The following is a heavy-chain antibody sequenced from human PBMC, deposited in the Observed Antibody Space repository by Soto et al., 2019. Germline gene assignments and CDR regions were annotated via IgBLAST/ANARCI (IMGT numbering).Heavy chain of an antibody. CDR2: MNVGNGDR. CDR1: GYTFINSV. CDR3: ASDELGAAKHFAY. Sequence: ASVKVSCKASGYTFINSVIHWVRQAPGQRLGWVGWMNVGNGDRKYSHNFQGRVSFIRDTYASTAYMELSSLTSEDTAVYYCASDELGAAKHFAYWGQGTLVTVSS. J-gene: IGHJ4*02. D-gene: IGHD1-26*01. V-gene: IGHV1-3*01.